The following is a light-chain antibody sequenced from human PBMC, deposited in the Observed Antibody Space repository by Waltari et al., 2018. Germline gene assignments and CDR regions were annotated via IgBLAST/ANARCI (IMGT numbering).Light chain of an antibody. V-gene: IGLV1-40*01. CDR1: SSNIGAGYD. CDR2: GNS. Sequence: QSVLTQPPSVSGAPGQRVTISCTGSSSNIGAGYDVHGYQQLPGTAPKLPIDGNSHRPSGFPDRFPGSKSGTSASLAITGLQAEDEADYYCQSYDSSLSGVVFGGGTKLTVL. CDR3: QSYDSSLSGVV. J-gene: IGLJ2*01.